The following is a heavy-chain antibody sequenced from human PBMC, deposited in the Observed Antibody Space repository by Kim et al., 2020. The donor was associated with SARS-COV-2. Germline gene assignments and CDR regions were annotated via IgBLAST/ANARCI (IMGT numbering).Heavy chain of an antibody. Sequence: GGSLRLSCAASGFTVSSNYMSWVRQAPGKGLEWVSVIYSGGSTYYADSVKGRFTISRDNSKNTLYLQMNSLRAEDTAVYYCARGRIIRGSYQWPYFDYWGQGTLVTVSS. V-gene: IGHV3-53*01. CDR1: GFTVSSNY. D-gene: IGHD1-26*01. CDR2: IYSGGST. CDR3: ARGRIIRGSYQWPYFDY. J-gene: IGHJ4*02.